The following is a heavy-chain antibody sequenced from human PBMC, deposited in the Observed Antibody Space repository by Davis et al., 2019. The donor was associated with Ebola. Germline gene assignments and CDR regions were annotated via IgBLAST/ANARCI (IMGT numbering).Heavy chain of an antibody. V-gene: IGHV3-66*01. CDR3: ARDVGVLRFLEWLPRYYYYGMDV. J-gene: IGHJ6*02. CDR2: IYSGGST. D-gene: IGHD3-3*01. CDR1: GFTFSSYG. Sequence: GGSLRLSCAASGFTFSSYGMHWVRQAPGKGLEWVSVIYSGGSTYYADSVKGRFTISRDNSKNTLYLQMNSLRAEDTAVYYCARDVGVLRFLEWLPRYYYYGMDVWGQGTTVTVSS.